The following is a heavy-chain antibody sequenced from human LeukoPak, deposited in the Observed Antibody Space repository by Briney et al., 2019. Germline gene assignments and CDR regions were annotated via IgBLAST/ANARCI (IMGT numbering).Heavy chain of an antibody. CDR3: AREAYSSSWYSGQWGDYYYYMDV. V-gene: IGHV3-64*01. Sequence: GGSLRLSCAASGFTFSSYAMHWVRQAPGKGLEYVSAISSNGGSTYYANSVKGRFTISRDNSKNTLYLQMGSLRAEDMAVYYCAREAYSSSWYSGQWGDYYYYMDVWGKGTTVTVSS. D-gene: IGHD6-13*01. CDR2: ISSNGGST. J-gene: IGHJ6*03. CDR1: GFTFSSYA.